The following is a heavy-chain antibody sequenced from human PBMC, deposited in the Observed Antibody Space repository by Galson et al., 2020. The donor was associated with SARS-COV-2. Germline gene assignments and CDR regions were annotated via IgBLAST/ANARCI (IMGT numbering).Heavy chain of an antibody. Sequence: GESLKISCKASGYTFTSYGISWVRQAPGQGLEWMGWISAYNGNTNYAQKFQGRVTMTTDTSTSTAYMELRSLRSDDTAVYYCARDGELSGYAFDIWGQGTMVTVSS. CDR2: ISAYNGNT. V-gene: IGHV1-18*01. J-gene: IGHJ3*02. CDR3: ARDGELSGYAFDI. CDR1: GYTFTSYG. D-gene: IGHD1-7*01.